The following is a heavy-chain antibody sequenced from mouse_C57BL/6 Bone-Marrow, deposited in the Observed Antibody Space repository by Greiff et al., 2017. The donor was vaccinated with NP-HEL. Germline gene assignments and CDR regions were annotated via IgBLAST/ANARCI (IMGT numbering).Heavy chain of an antibody. Sequence: DVKLVESGGGLVKPGGSLKLSCAASGFTFSDYGMHWVRQAPEKGLEWVAYISSGSSTIYYADTVKGRFTISRDNAKNTLFLQMTSLRSEDTAMYYCARGGTGTVDYWGQGTTLAVSS. J-gene: IGHJ2*01. CDR2: ISSGSSTI. CDR3: ARGGTGTVDY. D-gene: IGHD4-1*01. CDR1: GFTFSDYG. V-gene: IGHV5-17*01.